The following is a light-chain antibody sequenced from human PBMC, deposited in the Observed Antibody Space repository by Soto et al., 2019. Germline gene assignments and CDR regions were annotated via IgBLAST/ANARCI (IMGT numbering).Light chain of an antibody. Sequence: QLVLTQSPSASASLGASVKLTCNLSSGHSSYAIAWHQQQPEKGPRYLMKLNSDGSHSKGDGIPDRFSGPSSGAERYLTISSLQSEDEADYYCQTWGTGIQWVFGGGTKLTVL. J-gene: IGLJ3*02. V-gene: IGLV4-69*01. CDR1: SGHSSYA. CDR2: LNSDGSH. CDR3: QTWGTGIQWV.